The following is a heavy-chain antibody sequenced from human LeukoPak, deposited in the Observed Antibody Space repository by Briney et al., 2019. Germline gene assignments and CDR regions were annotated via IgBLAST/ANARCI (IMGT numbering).Heavy chain of an antibody. CDR3: ASGGSGKIFDYYYGMDV. Sequence: GGSLRLSCAASGFTFSSYSMNWVRQAPGKRLEWVSSISSSSSYIYYADSVKGRFTISRDNAKNSLYLQMNSLRAEDTAVYYCASGGSGKIFDYYYGMDVWGQGTTVTVSS. CDR2: ISSSSSYI. J-gene: IGHJ6*02. CDR1: GFTFSSYS. D-gene: IGHD3-16*01. V-gene: IGHV3-21*01.